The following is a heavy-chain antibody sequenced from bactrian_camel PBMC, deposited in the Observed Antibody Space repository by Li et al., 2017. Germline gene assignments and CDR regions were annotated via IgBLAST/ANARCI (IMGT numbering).Heavy chain of an antibody. D-gene: IGHD6*01. CDR3: AVRLSSSCGTGSWLQTGREGDGNH. CDR1: GDAISSTC. J-gene: IGHJ4*01. V-gene: IGHV3S53*01. Sequence: VQLVESGGGSVQTGGSLRLACVASGDAISSTCMGWLRQAPGKEREGVAAIANDGGISYADSVKGRFTISLDTTKKTMYLQMNSLNAEDSAIYYCAVRLSSSCGTGSWLQTGREGDGNHWGQGTQVTVS. CDR2: IANDGGI.